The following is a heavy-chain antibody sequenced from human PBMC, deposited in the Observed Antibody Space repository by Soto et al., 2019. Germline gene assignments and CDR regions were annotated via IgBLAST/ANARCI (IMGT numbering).Heavy chain of an antibody. CDR3: ASATVVAATFDF. J-gene: IGHJ4*02. D-gene: IGHD2-15*01. V-gene: IGHV3-21*01. CDR1: GFAFRSYN. Sequence: GGSLRLSCAASGFAFRSYNMNWVRQAPGKGLEWVASISSGSSNIYYADSVKGRFTISRDNAKNSLFLQMDSLRAEDSAVYYCASATVVAATFDFWGQGTLVTVSS. CDR2: ISSGSSNI.